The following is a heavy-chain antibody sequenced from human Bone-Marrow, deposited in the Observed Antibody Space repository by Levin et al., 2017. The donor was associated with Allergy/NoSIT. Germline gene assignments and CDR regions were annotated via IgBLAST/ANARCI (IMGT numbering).Heavy chain of an antibody. J-gene: IGHJ6*02. CDR3: AKALLGYCSGSGCYSLYYGMDV. V-gene: IGHV3-30*18. CDR1: GFTFSAYG. Sequence: PGGSLRLSCEASGFTFSAYGMHWVRQAPGKGLEWVAVISFDGSDVYYADSVKGRFTISRDFSKNMLYLQMNSLRDDDTAVYYCAKALLGYCSGSGCYSLYYGMDVWGQGTTVTVSS. CDR2: ISFDGSDV. D-gene: IGHD2-15*01.